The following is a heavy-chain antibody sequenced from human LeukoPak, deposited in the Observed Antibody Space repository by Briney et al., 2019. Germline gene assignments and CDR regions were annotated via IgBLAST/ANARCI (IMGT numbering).Heavy chain of an antibody. D-gene: IGHD1-1*01. CDR2: ISYTGTT. CDR1: GASINNNNYY. CDR3: AKHAYPGTTAPFGF. V-gene: IGHV4-39*01. J-gene: IGHJ4*02. Sequence: PSRTLSLTCAVSGASINNNNYYWGWIRQPLGKGLQWIGSISYTGTTYYNPSLESRVTISVDTSKSQFSLNLTSATAADTAFYYCAKHAYPGTTAPFGFWGQGTLVTVSS.